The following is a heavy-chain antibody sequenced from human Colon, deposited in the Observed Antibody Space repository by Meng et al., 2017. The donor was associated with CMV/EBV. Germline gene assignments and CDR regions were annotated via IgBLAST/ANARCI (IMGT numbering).Heavy chain of an antibody. CDR2: IYPQDGGT. V-gene: IGHV1-2*02. CDR3: VRESWYFDF. Sequence: QVQLGQAGTEVKKPGASVKGSCKTSGYTFTANHLHWVRQAPGQGLEWMGWIYPQDGGTYFAQKFQDRVTLTRDTSITTAYMELSGLTSDDTAIYYCVRESWYFDFWGEGTLVTVSS. CDR1: GYTFTANH. J-gene: IGHJ4*02. D-gene: IGHD6-13*01.